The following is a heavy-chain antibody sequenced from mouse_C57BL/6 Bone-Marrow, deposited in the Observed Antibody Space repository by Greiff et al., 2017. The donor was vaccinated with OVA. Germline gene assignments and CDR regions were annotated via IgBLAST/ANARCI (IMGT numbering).Heavy chain of an antibody. V-gene: IGHV1-55*01. CDR3: ARGGRGVAMDY. J-gene: IGHJ4*01. CDR2: IYPGSGST. CDR1: GYTFTSYW. Sequence: QVQLKQSGAELVKPGASVKMSCKASGYTFTSYWITWVKQRPGQGLEWIGDIYPGSGSTNYNEKFKGKATLTVDTSSSTAYMQLSSLTSEDSAVYYCARGGRGVAMDYWGQGTSVTVSS.